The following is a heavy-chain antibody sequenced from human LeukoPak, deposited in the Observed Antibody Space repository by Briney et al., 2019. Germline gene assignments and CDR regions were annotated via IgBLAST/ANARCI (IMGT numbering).Heavy chain of an antibody. CDR3: ARNMPPYSGYDAPFDY. CDR1: GGSISSGGYS. D-gene: IGHD5-12*01. J-gene: IGHJ4*02. CDR2: IYYSGST. Sequence: PSEALSLTCAVSGGSISSGGYSWSWIRQPPGKGLEWIGSIYYSGSTNYNPSLKSRVTISVDTSKNKFSLNLNSVTAADTGVYYCARNMPPYSGYDAPFDYWGQGTLVTVSS. V-gene: IGHV4-30-2*03.